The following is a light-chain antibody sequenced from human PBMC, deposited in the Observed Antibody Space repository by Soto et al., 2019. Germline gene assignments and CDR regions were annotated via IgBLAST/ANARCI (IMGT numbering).Light chain of an antibody. V-gene: IGKV3-11*01. CDR1: QSVSSH. J-gene: IGKJ4*01. CDR3: QQRGNGLT. Sequence: VLTQSPATLSLSPGERATLSCRASQSVSSHLGWYQQXXXQAPRLLIYETSNRAPGIPARFSGSGSGTDFTLTISTLEPEDFAVYYCQQRGNGLTFGGGTKVEMK. CDR2: ETS.